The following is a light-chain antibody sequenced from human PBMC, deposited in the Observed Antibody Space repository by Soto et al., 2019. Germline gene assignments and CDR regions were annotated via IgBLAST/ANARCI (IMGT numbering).Light chain of an antibody. J-gene: IGKJ1*01. CDR2: GAS. V-gene: IGKV3-20*01. CDR3: QQYSRSLWT. Sequence: EIVLTQSPGTLSLSPGERATLCCRASQSVSSRYLGWYQQKPGQAPRLLIYGASSRATGIPDRFSGSGSETDFTLTISRLEPEDFSVYYCQQYSRSLWTFGQGTKVEIK. CDR1: QSVSSRY.